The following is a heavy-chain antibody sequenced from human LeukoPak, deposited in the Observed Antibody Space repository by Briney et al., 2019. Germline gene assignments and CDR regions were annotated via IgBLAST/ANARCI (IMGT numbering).Heavy chain of an antibody. CDR2: IIPIFGTA. V-gene: IGHV1-69*05. Sequence: ASVKVSCKASGGTFSSYAISWVRQAPGQGLEWMGGIIPIFGTANYAQKLQGRVTMTTDTSTSTAYMELRSLRSDDTAAYYCARSSPLIQLWFLGYFDLWGRGTLVTVSS. CDR3: ARSSPLIQLWFLGYFDL. J-gene: IGHJ2*01. CDR1: GGTFSSYA. D-gene: IGHD5-18*01.